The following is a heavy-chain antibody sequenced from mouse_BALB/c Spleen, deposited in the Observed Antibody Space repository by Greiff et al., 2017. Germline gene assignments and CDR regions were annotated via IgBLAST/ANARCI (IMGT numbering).Heavy chain of an antibody. J-gene: IGHJ1*01. CDR3: ARDRDGNYGYFDV. D-gene: IGHD2-1*01. Sequence: EVQVVESGGGLVKPGGSLKLSCAASGFTFSDYYMYWVRQTPEKRLEWVATISDGGSYTYYPDSVKGRFTISRDNAKNNLYLQMSSLKSEDTAMYYCARDRDGNYGYFDVWGAGTTVTVSS. CDR2: ISDGGSYT. CDR1: GFTFSDYY. V-gene: IGHV5-4*02.